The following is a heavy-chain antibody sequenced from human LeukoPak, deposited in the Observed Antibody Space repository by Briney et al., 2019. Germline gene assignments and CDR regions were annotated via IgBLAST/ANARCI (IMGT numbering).Heavy chain of an antibody. CDR1: GYTFTGYY. Sequence: ASVKVSCKASGYTFTGYYMHWVRQAPGQGLEWMGWINPNSGGTNYAQKFQGWVTMTRDTSISTAYMELSSLRSDDTAVYYCARGPRLDSSGWYYGAFDIWGQGTMVTVS. V-gene: IGHV1-2*04. CDR3: ARGPRLDSSGWYYGAFDI. CDR2: INPNSGGT. J-gene: IGHJ3*02. D-gene: IGHD6-19*01.